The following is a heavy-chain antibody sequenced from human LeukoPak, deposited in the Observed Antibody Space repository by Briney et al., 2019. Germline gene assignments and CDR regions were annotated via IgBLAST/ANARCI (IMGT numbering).Heavy chain of an antibody. CDR1: GFTFSHYW. D-gene: IGHD5-18*01. V-gene: IGHV4-39*01. Sequence: PGGSLRLSCAASGFTFSHYWMSWVRQPPGKGLEWLGSIYSSGSTYYNPSLKSRVTVSFDTSKNQFSLSLTSVTAADTAVYYCTKRRGYSFGFDYYYMDVWGKGTTVTISS. CDR3: TKRRGYSFGFDYYYMDV. J-gene: IGHJ6*03. CDR2: IYSSGST.